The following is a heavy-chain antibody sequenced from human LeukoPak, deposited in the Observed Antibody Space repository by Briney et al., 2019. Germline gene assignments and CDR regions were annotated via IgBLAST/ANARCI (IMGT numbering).Heavy chain of an antibody. D-gene: IGHD3-22*01. Sequence: GGSLRLSCAASGFTFSSYSMNWVRQAPGKGLEWFSSISSSSSYIYYADSVKGRFTISRDNAKNSLYLQMNSLRAEDTAVYYCARDTGDLSYYYDSTPDYWGQGTLVTVSS. CDR2: ISSSSSYI. J-gene: IGHJ4*02. CDR1: GFTFSSYS. V-gene: IGHV3-21*01. CDR3: ARDTGDLSYYYDSTPDY.